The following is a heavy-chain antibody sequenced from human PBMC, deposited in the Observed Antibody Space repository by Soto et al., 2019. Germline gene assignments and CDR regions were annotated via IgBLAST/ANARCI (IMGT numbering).Heavy chain of an antibody. V-gene: IGHV4-59*08. CDR2: IYYSGST. CDR1: GGSISSYY. CDR3: ARHFMELGYSSGYRPHHYYYYYMDV. J-gene: IGHJ6*03. Sequence: SETLSLTCTVSGGSISSYYWSWIRQPPGKGLEWIGYIYYSGSTNYNPSLKSRVTISVDTSKNQFSLKLSSVTAADTAVYYCARHFMELGYSSGYRPHHYYYYYMDVWGKGTTVTVSS. D-gene: IGHD5-18*01.